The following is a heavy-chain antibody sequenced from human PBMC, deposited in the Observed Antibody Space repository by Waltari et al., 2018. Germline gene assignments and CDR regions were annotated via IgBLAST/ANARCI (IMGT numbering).Heavy chain of an antibody. CDR1: GGSFSGYY. D-gene: IGHD3-22*01. Sequence: QVQLQQWGAGLLKPPETLSLTCAVYGGSFSGYYWSWIRQPPGKGLEWIGEINHSGSTNYNPSLKSRVTISVDTSKNQFSLKLSSVTAADTAVYYCARHDRDGYNPLNWFDPWGQGTLVTVSS. V-gene: IGHV4-34*01. CDR2: INHSGST. CDR3: ARHDRDGYNPLNWFDP. J-gene: IGHJ5*02.